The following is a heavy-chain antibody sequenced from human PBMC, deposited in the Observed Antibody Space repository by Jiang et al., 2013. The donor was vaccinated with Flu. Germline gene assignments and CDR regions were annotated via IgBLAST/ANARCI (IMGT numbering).Heavy chain of an antibody. Sequence: GAEVKKPGESLKTSCKGSGYSFTSYWIGWVRQMPGKGLEWMGIIYPGDSDTRYSPSFQGQVTISADKSISTAYLQWSSLKASDTAMYYCARQPRAIAVAGTFDYWGQGTLVTVSS. J-gene: IGHJ4*02. CDR3: ARQPRAIAVAGTFDY. CDR1: GYSFTSYW. V-gene: IGHV5-51*01. D-gene: IGHD6-19*01. CDR2: IYPGDSDT.